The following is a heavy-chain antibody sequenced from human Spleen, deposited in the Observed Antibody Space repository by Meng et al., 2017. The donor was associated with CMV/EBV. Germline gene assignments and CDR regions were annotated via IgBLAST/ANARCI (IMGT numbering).Heavy chain of an antibody. D-gene: IGHD1-1*01. Sequence: LSLTCAVYGGSLTDSYWSWIRQSPEKGLEWIGDISHSGRTNYIPSLKSRVTISVDTSNNQFSLKVTSVTAADTAVYYCARGRTDFDSWGQGTLVTVSS. CDR1: GGSLTDSY. CDR3: ARGRTDFDS. V-gene: IGHV4-34*01. J-gene: IGHJ4*02. CDR2: ISHSGRT.